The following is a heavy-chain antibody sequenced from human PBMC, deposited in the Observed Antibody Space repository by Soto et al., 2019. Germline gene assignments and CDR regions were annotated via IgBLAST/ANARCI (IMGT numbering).Heavy chain of an antibody. V-gene: IGHV1-69*13. CDR2: IIPIFGTA. D-gene: IGHD6-6*01. CDR3: ARYWYSSSHRELYFDY. Sequence: GASVKVSCKASGGTFSSYAISWVRQAPGQGLEWMGGIIPIFGTANYAQKFQGRVTITADESTSTAYMELSSLRSEDTAVYYCARYWYSSSHRELYFDYWGQGTLVTVSS. J-gene: IGHJ4*02. CDR1: GGTFSSYA.